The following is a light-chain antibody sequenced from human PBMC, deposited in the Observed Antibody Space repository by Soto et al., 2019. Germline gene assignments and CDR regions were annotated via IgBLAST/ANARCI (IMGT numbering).Light chain of an antibody. V-gene: IGKV3-20*01. CDR1: QSFRGL. CDR2: DAY. Sequence: EIVLTQSPGTLSLSPGERATLSCRASQSFRGLLAWYQQKPGQAPRLLIYDAYNRATGIPDGFSGSGSGTDFNLTVNRLAPEDFAVYYCHQYATSPRTFGQGTKVDIK. J-gene: IGKJ1*01. CDR3: HQYATSPRT.